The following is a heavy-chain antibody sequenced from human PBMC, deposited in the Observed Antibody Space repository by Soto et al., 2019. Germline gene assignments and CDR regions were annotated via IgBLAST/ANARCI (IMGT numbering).Heavy chain of an antibody. V-gene: IGHV3-73*02. CDR3: TRQHLDVPVASAIDY. CDR1: GFTFSGST. Sequence: EVQLVESGGGLVQPGGSLKLSCAASGFTFSGSTIHWVRQTSGKGLEWVGRIPSKTNTYATAYAASVKGRFTISRDDSKNTAYLQMNSLKTEDTAVYYCTRQHLDVPVASAIDYWCQGTLVTVSS. D-gene: IGHD6-19*01. J-gene: IGHJ4*02. CDR2: IPSKTNTYAT.